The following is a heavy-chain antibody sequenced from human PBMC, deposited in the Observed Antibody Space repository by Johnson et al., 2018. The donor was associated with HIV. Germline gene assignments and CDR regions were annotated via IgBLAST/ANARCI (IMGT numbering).Heavy chain of an antibody. CDR1: GFTFSSYA. CDR2: ISFDGSNK. Sequence: QMLLVESGGGVVQPGRSLRLSCAASGFTFSSYAMHWVRQAPGKGLEWVAVISFDGSNKYFGGSVEGRFDISRENSKNSHYLHMNSLRPEDTAIYYCVREGYSSSSDAFDIWGQGTMVTVSS. CDR3: VREGYSSSSDAFDI. D-gene: IGHD6-6*01. J-gene: IGHJ3*02. V-gene: IGHV3-30*09.